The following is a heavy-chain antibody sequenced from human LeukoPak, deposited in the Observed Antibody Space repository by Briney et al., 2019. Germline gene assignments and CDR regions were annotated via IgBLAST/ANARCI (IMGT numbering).Heavy chain of an antibody. Sequence: PGGSLRLSCAASGFTFSTYSMNWVRQAPGEGLEWVSSISSSSSYIYYADSVKGRFTISRDNAKNSLYLQMNSLRAEDTAVYYCARGRGYCTSTNCQNWFDPWGQGTLVTVSS. CDR2: ISSSSSYI. V-gene: IGHV3-21*01. J-gene: IGHJ5*02. D-gene: IGHD2-2*01. CDR1: GFTFSTYS. CDR3: ARGRGYCTSTNCQNWFDP.